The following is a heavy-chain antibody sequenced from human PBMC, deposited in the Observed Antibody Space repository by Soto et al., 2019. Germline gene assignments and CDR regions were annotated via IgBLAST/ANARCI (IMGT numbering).Heavy chain of an antibody. CDR3: AMTRSGWSDFHSYSFDV. D-gene: IGHD6-13*01. Sequence: WGSLGLSCAASGVTVNSYVVHGVRQGPGNGLEWVAFISYDSTKTYYADSVKGRFTISRDNSNSALYVQMNSLTGEDTAVYYCAMTRSGWSDFHSYSFDVWGQGTTVTVSS. J-gene: IGHJ6*02. V-gene: IGHV3-30*03. CDR2: ISYDSTKT. CDR1: GVTVNSYV.